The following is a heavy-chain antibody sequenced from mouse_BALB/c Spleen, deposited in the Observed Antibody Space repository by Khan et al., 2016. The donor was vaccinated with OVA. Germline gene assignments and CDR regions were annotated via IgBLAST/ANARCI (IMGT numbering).Heavy chain of an antibody. CDR3: AREGDDGGLAY. CDR1: GFTFSDYY. J-gene: IGHJ3*01. CDR2: LSNRGTTT. Sequence: EVELVESGGGLVQPGGSLKLSCATSGFTFSDYYMYWVRQTPEKRLEWVAYLSNRGTTTYYPDTVRGRFTISRDNAKNTLYLQMRRQESEDTARYYCAREGDDGGLAYWGQGTLVTVSA. V-gene: IGHV5-12*02. D-gene: IGHD2-3*01.